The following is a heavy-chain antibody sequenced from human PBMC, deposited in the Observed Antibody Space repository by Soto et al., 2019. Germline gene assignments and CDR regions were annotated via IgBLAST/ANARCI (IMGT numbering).Heavy chain of an antibody. D-gene: IGHD6-13*01. Sequence: QVQLVQSGAEVKKPGSSVKVSCKASGGTFSSYTISWVRQAPGQGLEWMGRIIPILGIANYAQKFQGRVTITADKSTSIAYMEPSSLRSEDTAVYYCASDRYSSSWFGYWGQGTLVTVSS. CDR3: ASDRYSSSWFGY. V-gene: IGHV1-69*02. CDR1: GGTFSSYT. CDR2: IIPILGIA. J-gene: IGHJ4*02.